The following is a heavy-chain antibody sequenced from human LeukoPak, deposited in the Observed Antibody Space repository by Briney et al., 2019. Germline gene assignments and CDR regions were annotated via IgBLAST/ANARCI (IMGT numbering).Heavy chain of an antibody. Sequence: PGGSLRLSCAASGFTFSSFALSWVRQAPGKGLEWVSAISGRGRGGSTYYADSVKGRFTISRDNSKNTVYLQMNSLRAEDTAVYYCASELAYCGDDCYSAFDVWGQGTMVTVSS. J-gene: IGHJ3*01. D-gene: IGHD2-21*02. CDR3: ASELAYCGDDCYSAFDV. CDR2: ISGRGRGGST. CDR1: GFTFSSFA. V-gene: IGHV3-23*01.